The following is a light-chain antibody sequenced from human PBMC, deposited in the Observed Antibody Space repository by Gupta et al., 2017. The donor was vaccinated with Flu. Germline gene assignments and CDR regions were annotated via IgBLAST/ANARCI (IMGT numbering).Light chain of an antibody. CDR3: AAWDDSGFV. Sequence: QSVLPQPPSASGTPGQRVTISCSGSSSNIGSNTVNWYQQLPGTAPKLLIYSNNQRPSGVPDRFSGSKSGTSASLAISGLQSEDEADYYCAAWDDSGFVFGGGTKLTVL. CDR1: SSNIGSNT. V-gene: IGLV1-44*01. J-gene: IGLJ3*02. CDR2: SNN.